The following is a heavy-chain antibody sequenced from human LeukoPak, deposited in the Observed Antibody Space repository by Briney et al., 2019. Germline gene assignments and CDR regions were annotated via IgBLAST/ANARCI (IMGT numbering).Heavy chain of an antibody. CDR2: IYSGGST. CDR1: GFTVSSNY. J-gene: IGHJ3*02. CDR3: ARDQTFDI. V-gene: IGHV3-53*01. Sequence: GGSLRLSCAASGFTVSSNYMSWVRQAPGKGLEWVSVIYSGGSTYYVDSVKGRFTISGDNSKNTLYLQMNSLRAEDTAVYYCARDQTFDIWGQGTMVTVSS.